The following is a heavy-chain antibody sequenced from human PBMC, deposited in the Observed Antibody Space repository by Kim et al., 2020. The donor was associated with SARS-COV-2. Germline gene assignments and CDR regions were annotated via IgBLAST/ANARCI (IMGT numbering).Heavy chain of an antibody. Sequence: GGSLRLSCAGTGFSFSNYGIHWVRQAPGKGLEWVSIISYDGRNKDYVDSVKGRFTISRDNSKNTVYLQMSSLRTDDTAAYYCAKERTIFFGEDGMDVWGQGTTVTVSS. CDR2: ISYDGRNK. CDR3: AKERTIFFGEDGMDV. CDR1: GFSFSNYG. J-gene: IGHJ6*02. V-gene: IGHV3-30*18. D-gene: IGHD3-3*01.